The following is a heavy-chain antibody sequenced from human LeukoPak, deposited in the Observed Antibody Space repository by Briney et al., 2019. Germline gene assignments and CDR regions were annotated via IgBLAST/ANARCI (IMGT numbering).Heavy chain of an antibody. CDR1: GYTFTGFG. V-gene: IGHV1-18*01. CDR3: VRDLGVDTTMIFFDY. D-gene: IGHD5-18*01. CDR2: ISAYNGNI. J-gene: IGHJ4*02. Sequence: ASVKVSCKASGYTFTGFGISWVRPAPGHGLEWLGWISAYNGNINYAQKLQGRVTMTTDTSTSTAYMEVRSLRSEDTAVYYCVRDLGVDTTMIFFDYWGQGSVVTVSS.